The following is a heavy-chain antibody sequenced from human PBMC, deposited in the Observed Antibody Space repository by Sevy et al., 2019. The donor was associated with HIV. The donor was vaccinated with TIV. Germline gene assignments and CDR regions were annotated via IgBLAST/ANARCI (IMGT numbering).Heavy chain of an antibody. CDR1: GFTLDAYW. CDR2: INQDGSTK. CDR3: ARAIAAAAGF. V-gene: IGHV3-7*01. D-gene: IGHD6-13*01. Sequence: GGSLRLSCAASGFTLDAYWMHWVRQAPGKGLEWLANINQDGSTKYYAASVKGRFTISRDNAKNLAYLQMNSMGPEDTGLYYCARAIAAAAGFWGQGTLVTVSS. J-gene: IGHJ4*02.